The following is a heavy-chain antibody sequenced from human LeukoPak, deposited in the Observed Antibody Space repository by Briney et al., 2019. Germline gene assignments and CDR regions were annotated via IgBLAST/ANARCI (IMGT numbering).Heavy chain of an antibody. J-gene: IGHJ4*02. CDR3: AREPNNRGVVVVPAAMAGELGY. V-gene: IGHV1-46*01. CDR1: GYTFTRYY. D-gene: IGHD2-2*01. CDR2: INPSGGST. Sequence: VASVKVSCKASGYTFTRYYMHWVRQAPGQGLEWMGIINPSGGSTSYAQKFQGRVTMTRDTSTSTVYMELSSLRSEDTAVYYCAREPNNRGVVVVPAAMAGELGYWGQGTLVTVSS.